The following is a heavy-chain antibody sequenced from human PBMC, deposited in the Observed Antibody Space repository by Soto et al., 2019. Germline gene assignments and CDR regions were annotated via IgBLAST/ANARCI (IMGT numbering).Heavy chain of an antibody. J-gene: IGHJ5*02. CDR1: GFTFSSYG. D-gene: IGHD3-10*01. V-gene: IGHV3-33*01. CDR2: IWYDGSNK. Sequence: QVQLVESGGGVVQPGRSLRLSCAASGFTFSSYGMHWVRQGPGKGLEWVAVIWYDGSNKYYADSVKGRFTISRDNSKNTLFLQMNSLRADDTAVYYCAREDLGGEMRWFDPWGQGTLVTVSS. CDR3: AREDLGGEMRWFDP.